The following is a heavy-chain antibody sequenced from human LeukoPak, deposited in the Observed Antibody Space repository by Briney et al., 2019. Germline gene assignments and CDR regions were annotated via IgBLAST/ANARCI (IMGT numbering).Heavy chain of an antibody. V-gene: IGHV3-23*01. D-gene: IGHD1-1*01. CDR3: ARGRVSSSTWYSTYYYYFYMDV. J-gene: IGHJ6*03. Sequence: GGSLRLSCAASGFSFSSYWMSWVRQAPGKGLEWVSAISSSGFSTYYADSVKGRFTISRDNSKNTLYLQMNSLRVEDTAVYYCARGRVSSSTWYSTYYYYFYMDVWGKGTTVTVSS. CDR1: GFSFSSYW. CDR2: ISSSGFST.